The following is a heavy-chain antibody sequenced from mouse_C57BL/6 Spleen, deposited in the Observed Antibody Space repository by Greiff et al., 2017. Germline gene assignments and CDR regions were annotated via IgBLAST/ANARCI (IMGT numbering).Heavy chain of an antibody. CDR2: IHPNSGST. J-gene: IGHJ4*01. CDR1: GYTFTSYW. Sequence: QVNVKQPGAELVKPGASVKLSCKASGYTFTSYWMHWVKQRPGQGLEWIGMIHPNSGSTNYNEKFKSKATLTVDKSSSTAYMQLSSLTSEDSAVYYCARSYYGSSRGNPYAMDYWGQGTSVTVSS. V-gene: IGHV1-64*01. CDR3: ARSYYGSSRGNPYAMDY. D-gene: IGHD1-1*01.